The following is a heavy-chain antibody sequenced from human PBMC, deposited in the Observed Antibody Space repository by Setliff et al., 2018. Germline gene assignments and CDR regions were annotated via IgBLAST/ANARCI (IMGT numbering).Heavy chain of an antibody. CDR1: GGSFSGYY. J-gene: IGHJ4*02. CDR2: INHSGST. Sequence: SETLSLTCAVYGGSFSGYYWSWIRQPPGKGLEWIGEINHSGSTNYNPSLKSRVTISVDTSKNQFSLKLSSVTAADTAVYYCARDSPLSTAAAGPPFDYWGQGTLVTVSS. D-gene: IGHD6-13*01. CDR3: ARDSPLSTAAAGPPFDY. V-gene: IGHV4-34*01.